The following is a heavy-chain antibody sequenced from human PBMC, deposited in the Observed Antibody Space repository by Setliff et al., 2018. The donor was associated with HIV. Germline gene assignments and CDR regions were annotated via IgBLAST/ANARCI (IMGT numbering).Heavy chain of an antibody. Sequence: PSETLSLTCAVSGYSISTAYYWGWIRQPPGKGLEWIGYIYYSGSTNYNPSLKSRVTMSVDTSKNQFSLKLSSVTAADTAVYYCASTYYYDSLHFHHWGQGTLVTVSS. D-gene: IGHD3-22*01. CDR2: IYYSGST. CDR1: GYSISTAYY. J-gene: IGHJ1*01. CDR3: ASTYYYDSLHFHH. V-gene: IGHV4-59*01.